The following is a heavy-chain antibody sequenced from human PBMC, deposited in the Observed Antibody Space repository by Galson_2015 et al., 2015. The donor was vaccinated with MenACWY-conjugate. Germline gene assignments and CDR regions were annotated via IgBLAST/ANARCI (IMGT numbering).Heavy chain of an antibody. Sequence: SLRLSCAASGFTFSNYYMHWVRQAPGEGLVWVSRLNGDSQSTNYADSVKGRFSISRDNVKNTLYLQMNSLTAEDTAVYYCARGDYYAYSFDSWGQGTLVTVSS. CDR2: LNGDSQST. V-gene: IGHV3-74*01. J-gene: IGHJ4*02. CDR1: GFTFSNYY. D-gene: IGHD3-10*01. CDR3: ARGDYYAYSFDS.